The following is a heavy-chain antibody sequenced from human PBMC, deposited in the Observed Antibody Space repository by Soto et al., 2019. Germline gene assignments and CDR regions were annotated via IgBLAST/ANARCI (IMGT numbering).Heavy chain of an antibody. D-gene: IGHD4-17*01. J-gene: IGHJ6*02. CDR1: GLTVSSNY. CDR2: ICSDGST. V-gene: IGHV3-53*01. CDR3: ARGGIYGDHYYGLEG. Sequence: AGSLSLSCAASGLTVSSNYMSRVRQAPGKGLEWVSVICSDGSTYYADSVKGRFSFPRDNSKKTLYLQMNSLRAEDTAVYYCARGGIYGDHYYGLEGSGPRTTVTV.